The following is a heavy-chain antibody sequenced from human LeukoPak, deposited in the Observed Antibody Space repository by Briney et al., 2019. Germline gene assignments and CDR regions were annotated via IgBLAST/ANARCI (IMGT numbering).Heavy chain of an antibody. CDR3: ARWLVYGDYFDY. D-gene: IGHD4-17*01. Sequence: PSETLSLTCTVSGGSVSSGSYYWSWIRQPPGKGLEWIGYIYYSGSTNYNPSLKSRVTISVDTSKNQFSLKLSSVTAADTAVYYCARWLVYGDYFDYWGQGTLVIVSS. J-gene: IGHJ4*02. V-gene: IGHV4-61*01. CDR2: IYYSGST. CDR1: GGSVSSGSYY.